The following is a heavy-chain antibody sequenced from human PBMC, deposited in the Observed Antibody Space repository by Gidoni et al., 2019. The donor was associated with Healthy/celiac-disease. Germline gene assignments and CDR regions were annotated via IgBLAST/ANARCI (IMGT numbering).Heavy chain of an antibody. Sequence: QVQLVQSGAEVKKPGASVTVSCKASGYTFTSYGIRWGRQAPGQGLEWMGWISAYNGNRNYAQKLQGRVTRTTDTTTNTAYMELRSLRSDDTAVYYCARDPAYSSSWPTDYWGQGTLVTVSS. CDR1: GYTFTSYG. V-gene: IGHV1-18*01. D-gene: IGHD6-13*01. J-gene: IGHJ4*02. CDR3: ARDPAYSSSWPTDY. CDR2: ISAYNGNR.